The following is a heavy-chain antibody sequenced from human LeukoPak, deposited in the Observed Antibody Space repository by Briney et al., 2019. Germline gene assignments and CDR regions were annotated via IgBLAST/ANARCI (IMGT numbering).Heavy chain of an antibody. Sequence: GKSLRLSCAASGFTFSGYPIHWVRQAPGKGLEWVAVISYDGSNKYYADSVKGRFTISRDNSKNTLYLQMNSLRAEDTAVYYCAKDLLRFLEWSTTLLGMDVWGQGTTVTVSS. V-gene: IGHV3-30*04. CDR2: ISYDGSNK. J-gene: IGHJ6*02. CDR3: AKDLLRFLEWSTTLLGMDV. CDR1: GFTFSGYP. D-gene: IGHD3-3*01.